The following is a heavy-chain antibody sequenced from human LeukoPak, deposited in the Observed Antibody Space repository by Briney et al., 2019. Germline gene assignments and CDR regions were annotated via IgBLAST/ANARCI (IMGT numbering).Heavy chain of an antibody. CDR3: ARGLVDYELPKGYIDY. CDR1: GGSISSSSYY. J-gene: IGHJ4*02. Sequence: NPSETLSLTCTVSGGSISSSSYYWDWIRQPPGKGLEWIGTISYSKSAYYNTSLKSRVTISVDTSKSQFSLKLRSVTAADTAVYFCARGLVDYELPKGYIDYWGQGTLVTVSS. D-gene: IGHD4-17*01. V-gene: IGHV4-39*07. CDR2: ISYSKSA.